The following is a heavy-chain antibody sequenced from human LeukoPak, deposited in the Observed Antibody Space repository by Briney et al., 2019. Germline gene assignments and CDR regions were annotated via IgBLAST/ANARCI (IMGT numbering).Heavy chain of an antibody. Sequence: SQTLSLTCTVSGGSISSGSYYWSWIRQPAGKGLEWIGRIYTSGSTNYNPSLKSRVTISVDTSKNQFSLKLSSVTAADTAVYYCANNLRRRSCSSTSCVIGYFDLWGRGTLVTVSS. D-gene: IGHD2-2*01. CDR2: IYTSGST. V-gene: IGHV4-61*02. CDR1: GGSISSGSYY. CDR3: ANNLRRRSCSSTSCVIGYFDL. J-gene: IGHJ2*01.